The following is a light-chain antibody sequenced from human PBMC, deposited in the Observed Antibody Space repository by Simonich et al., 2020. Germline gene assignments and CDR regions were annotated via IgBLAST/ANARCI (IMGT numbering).Light chain of an antibody. CDR3: AAWDDSLSGWV. CDR1: SSNIGSNY. J-gene: IGLJ3*02. CDR2: RNN. V-gene: IGLV1-47*01. Sequence: QSVLTQPPSASGTPGQRVTISCSGSSSNIGSNYVYWYQHLPGTAPKLLIYRNNHRPSGVPDRFSGSKSGTSASLAISGLRSEDEADYYCAAWDDSLSGWVFGGGTKLTVL.